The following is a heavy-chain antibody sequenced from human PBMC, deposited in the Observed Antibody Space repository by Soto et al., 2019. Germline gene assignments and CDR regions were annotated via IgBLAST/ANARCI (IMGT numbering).Heavy chain of an antibody. Sequence: SETLSLTCSVSGTSVSNYYWSWIRQPAGRGLEHIGRIYTSGSTSYNPSLKSRVTMSMDTSQTQIYLNLTSVTAADTAVYYCARGGIQLSYAFDYWGPGILVTVSS. CDR2: IYTSGST. CDR1: GTSVSNYY. V-gene: IGHV4-4*07. CDR3: ARGGIQLSYAFDY. J-gene: IGHJ4*02. D-gene: IGHD5-18*01.